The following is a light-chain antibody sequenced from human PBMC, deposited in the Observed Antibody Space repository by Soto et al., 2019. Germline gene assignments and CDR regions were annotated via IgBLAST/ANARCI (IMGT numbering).Light chain of an antibody. CDR2: AAS. J-gene: IGKJ4*01. CDR1: QSVSSNY. Sequence: EIVLTQSPGTLSLSPGERATLSCRASQSVSSNYLAWYQQKPGQAPRLLIYAASSRSTGIPDRFSGSGCVTDFKSTNSALVTDAWAESDDQHYYSSPLTFGGGTKVEIK. CDR3: QHYYSSPLT. V-gene: IGKV3-20*01.